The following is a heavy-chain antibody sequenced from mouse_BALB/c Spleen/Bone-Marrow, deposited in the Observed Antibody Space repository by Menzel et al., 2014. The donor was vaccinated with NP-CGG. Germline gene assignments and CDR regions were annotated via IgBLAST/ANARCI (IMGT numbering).Heavy chain of an antibody. Sequence: QVQLQQSGAELMKPGASVKISCKATGYTFSSYWIEWVKQRPGHGLEWIGEILPGSGSIKYNEKFKGKATFTADTSSNTAYMQLSSLTSEDSAVYYCASRYDTMDYWGQRTSVTVSS. CDR3: ASRYDTMDY. J-gene: IGHJ4*01. CDR2: ILPGSGSI. CDR1: GYTFSSYW. V-gene: IGHV1-9*01.